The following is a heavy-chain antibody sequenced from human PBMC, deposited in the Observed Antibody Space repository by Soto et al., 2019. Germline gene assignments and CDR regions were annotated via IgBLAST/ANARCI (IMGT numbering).Heavy chain of an antibody. CDR2: IYYTGTT. J-gene: IGHJ4*02. CDR3: ARDSRYCTGYGCERAFVN. V-gene: IGHV4-30-4*01. Sequence: QVQLQESGPGLVKPSQTLSLTCSVSGGSINSGNYYWSWIRQPPGKGPEFIGYIYYTGTTYYNPSLKSRVTLSVDTSKNQFSLKLTSVTAADTAVFFCARDSRYCTGYGCERAFVNWGQGTLVTVS. D-gene: IGHD2-8*02. CDR1: GGSINSGNYY.